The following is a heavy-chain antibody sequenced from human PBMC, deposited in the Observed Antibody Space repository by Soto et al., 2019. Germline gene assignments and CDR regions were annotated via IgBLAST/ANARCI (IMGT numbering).Heavy chain of an antibody. CDR1: GFTFSSYG. Sequence: VGSLRLSCAASGFTFSSYGMHWVRQAPGKGLEWVAVISYDGSNKYYADSVKGRFTISRDNSKNTLYLQMNSLRAEDTAVYYCAKVAGGGSYEEILDYWGQGTLVTVSS. CDR3: AKVAGGGSYEEILDY. J-gene: IGHJ4*02. D-gene: IGHD1-26*01. CDR2: ISYDGSNK. V-gene: IGHV3-30*18.